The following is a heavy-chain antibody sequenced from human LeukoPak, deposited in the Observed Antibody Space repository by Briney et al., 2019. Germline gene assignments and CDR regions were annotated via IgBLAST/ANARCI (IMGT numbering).Heavy chain of an antibody. J-gene: IGHJ6*03. CDR1: GFTFGSYA. CDR2: ISGSGGST. CDR3: AKRKPDYDILTGYALNNYYYYMDV. D-gene: IGHD3-9*01. V-gene: IGHV3-23*01. Sequence: GGSLRLSCAASGFTFGSYAMSWVRQAPGKGLEWVSAISGSGGSTYYADSVKGRFTISRDNSKNTLYLQMNSLRAEDTAVYYCAKRKPDYDILTGYALNNYYYYMDVWGKGTTVTVSS.